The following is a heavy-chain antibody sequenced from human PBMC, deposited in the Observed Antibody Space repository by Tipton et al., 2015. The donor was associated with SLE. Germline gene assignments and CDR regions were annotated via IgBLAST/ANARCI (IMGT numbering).Heavy chain of an antibody. Sequence: SLRLSCAASGFTVSSNYMSWIRLAPGRGLAWVSAIYSGGGTLYADSVKGRFTISRDTSKNTLYLQMNSLRDEDTAVYYCAARSGRGWYYFDSWGQGTLVSLSS. CDR1: GFTVSSNY. D-gene: IGHD6-19*01. J-gene: IGHJ4*02. V-gene: IGHV3-53*05. CDR3: AARSGRGWYYFDS. CDR2: IYSGGGT.